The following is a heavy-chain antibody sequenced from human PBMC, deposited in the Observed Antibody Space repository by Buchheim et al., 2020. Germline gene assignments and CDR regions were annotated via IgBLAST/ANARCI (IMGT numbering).Heavy chain of an antibody. Sequence: VQLVQSGGTLVQPGGSLRLSCAASGFRFSSYWMTWVRQAPGKGLEWVANIKDDGSGKYYVDSVKGRFTISSDNAKNSLYLQMNSLRVEDTARYYCARDGAVGFDYWGQGIL. CDR1: GFRFSSYW. CDR3: ARDGAVGFDY. V-gene: IGHV3-7*01. D-gene: IGHD1-26*01. J-gene: IGHJ4*02. CDR2: IKDDGSGK.